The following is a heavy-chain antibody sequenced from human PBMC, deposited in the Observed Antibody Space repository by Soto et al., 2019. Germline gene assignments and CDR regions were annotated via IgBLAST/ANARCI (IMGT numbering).Heavy chain of an antibody. D-gene: IGHD3-22*01. Sequence: QVQLVQSGAEVKRPGSSVKVSCKASGDTFSKSTFSWVRQVPGQGLEWMGRFIPMLGTSNYAQKFQGRVTVVAGQSRSTAYIDLSSLTPGDPAVYYCASLYDGSSGNFAYWGQGTLVTVSS. V-gene: IGHV1-69*08. J-gene: IGHJ4*02. CDR2: FIPMLGTS. CDR3: ASLYDGSSGNFAY. CDR1: GDTFSKST.